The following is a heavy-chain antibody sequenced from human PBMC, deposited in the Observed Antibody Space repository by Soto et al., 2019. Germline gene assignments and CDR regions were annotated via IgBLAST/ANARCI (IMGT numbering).Heavy chain of an antibody. V-gene: IGHV2-5*02. CDR1: GFSLRTQGVG. CDR2: IFWDDDI. CDR3: AHRLFNYVGGGRSAFDI. J-gene: IGHJ3*02. Sequence: QITLKESGPTLVNPTQTLTLTCTFSGFSLRTQGVGVGWIRQPPGEAPEWLGVIFWDDDIRYSPSPQSRLTIAKGASENQVVLTMTNMDPLDTATYYCAHRLFNYVGGGRSAFDIWGQGTMVAVSS. D-gene: IGHD3-16*01.